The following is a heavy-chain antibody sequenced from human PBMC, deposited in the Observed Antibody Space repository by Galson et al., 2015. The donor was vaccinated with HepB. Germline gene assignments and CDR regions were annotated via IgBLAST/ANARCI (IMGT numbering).Heavy chain of an antibody. CDR1: GFSLSTSGVG. CDR2: IYWDDDK. Sequence: PALVKPTQTLTLTCTLSGFSLSTSGVGVGWIRQPPGKALEWLALIYWDDDKRYSPSLESRLTITKDTSKNQVVLTMTNMDPVDTATYYCAHLKGNNWSTGVHGMDVWGQGTTVTVSS. D-gene: IGHD1-20*01. CDR3: AHLKGNNWSTGVHGMDV. J-gene: IGHJ6*02. V-gene: IGHV2-5*02.